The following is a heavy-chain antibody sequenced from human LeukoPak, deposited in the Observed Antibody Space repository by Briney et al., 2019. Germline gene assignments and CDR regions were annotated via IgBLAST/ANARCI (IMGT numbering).Heavy chain of an antibody. CDR1: GITFSPYD. V-gene: IGHV3-48*02. Sequence: GGSLRLSCAASGITFSPYDMSWVRQAPGKGLEWISYISSSSRTIYYADSVKGRFTISRDNAKNSLYLQMNGLRDEDTAVYYCARDTTRAFDIWGQGTMVIVSS. CDR3: ARDTTRAFDI. J-gene: IGHJ3*02. D-gene: IGHD1-26*01. CDR2: ISSSSRTI.